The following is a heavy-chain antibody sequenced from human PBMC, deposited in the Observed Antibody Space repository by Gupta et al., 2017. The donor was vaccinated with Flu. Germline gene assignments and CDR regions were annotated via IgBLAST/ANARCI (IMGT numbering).Heavy chain of an antibody. D-gene: IGHD6-19*01. Sequence: MRWVRQAPGKGLEWVSSIGSSDSYIFYADLVKGRFTISRDNAKNSMFVQMNNLRDEDTAIYYWARVAVSSMDVWGQGTTVTVSS. V-gene: IGHV3-21*01. J-gene: IGHJ6*02. CDR3: ARVAVSSMDV. CDR2: IGSSDSYI.